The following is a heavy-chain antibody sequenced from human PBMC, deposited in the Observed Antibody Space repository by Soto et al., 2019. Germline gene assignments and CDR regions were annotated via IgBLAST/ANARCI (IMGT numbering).Heavy chain of an antibody. V-gene: IGHV4-4*02. D-gene: IGHD2-15*01. J-gene: IGHJ4*02. CDR2: IWHTGRP. CDR1: GDSLTNNHW. CDR3: VRDSRTGCSSINCYMH. Sequence: QLQLRESGPGLVQPSGTLSLTCDVSGDSLTNNHWWSWVRQAPGKGLEWIGEIWHTGRPNYNPSLKSRVAISIDKSKIKFSLKLSSVTAADTAVYYCVRDSRTGCSSINCYMHWGQGTLVTVSS.